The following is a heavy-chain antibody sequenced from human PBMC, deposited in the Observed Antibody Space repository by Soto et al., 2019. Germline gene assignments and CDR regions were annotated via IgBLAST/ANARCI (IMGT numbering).Heavy chain of an antibody. D-gene: IGHD1-26*01. J-gene: IGHJ6*02. CDR1: GGTFSSYA. CDR3: ARGTRSGSYYYYGLDV. Sequence: QVQLVQSGADVKKPGSSMKVSCKASGGTFSSYAISWVRQAPGQGLEWMGGIIPIFGTTNYARRFQGRVTITADKSTSTAYMELRSLRSEDTAVYYCARGTRSGSYYYYGLDVWGQGTTVTVSS. V-gene: IGHV1-69*06. CDR2: IIPIFGTT.